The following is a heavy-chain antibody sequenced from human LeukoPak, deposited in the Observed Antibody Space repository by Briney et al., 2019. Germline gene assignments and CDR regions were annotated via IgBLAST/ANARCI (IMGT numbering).Heavy chain of an antibody. V-gene: IGHV3-48*03. CDR1: GFTFSSYE. CDR2: ISSSGSTI. J-gene: IGHJ4*02. D-gene: IGHD3-10*01. CDR3: ARLGRFLRVDYFDY. Sequence: PGGSLRLSCAASGFTFSSYEMNWVRQAPGKGLEWVSYISSSGSTIYYADSVKGRFTISRDNAKNSLYLQMNSLTADDTAVYYCARLGRFLRVDYFDYWGQGSLVTVSS.